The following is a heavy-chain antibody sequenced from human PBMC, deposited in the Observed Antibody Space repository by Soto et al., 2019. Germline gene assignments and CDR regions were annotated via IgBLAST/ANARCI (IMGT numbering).Heavy chain of an antibody. CDR2: ISSSSSYI. J-gene: IGHJ6*02. Sequence: PGGSLRLSCAASGFTFSSYSMNWVRQAPGKGLEWVLSISSSSSYIYYADSVKGRFTISRDNAKNSLYLQMNSLRAEDTAVYYCARNALSREPIRAYYYYYYGMDVWGQGTTVTVSS. CDR3: ARNALSREPIRAYYYYYYGMDV. CDR1: GFTFSSYS. D-gene: IGHD1-1*01. V-gene: IGHV3-21*01.